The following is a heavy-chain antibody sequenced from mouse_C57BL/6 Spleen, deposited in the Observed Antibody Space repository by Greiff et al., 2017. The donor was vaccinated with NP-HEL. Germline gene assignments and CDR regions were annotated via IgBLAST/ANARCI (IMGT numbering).Heavy chain of an antibody. CDR1: GFTFSSYA. D-gene: IGHD2-1*01. CDR2: ISDGGSYT. CDR3: ARDGGNYEAWFAY. Sequence: EVQVVQSGAGLVKPGGSLKLSCAASGFTFSSYAMPWVRQTPEKRLEWVATISDGGSYTYYPDNVKGRFTISRDNAKNTLYLQMSHLKSEDTAMYYCARDGGNYEAWFAYWGKGTLVTVSA. J-gene: IGHJ3*01. V-gene: IGHV5-4*01.